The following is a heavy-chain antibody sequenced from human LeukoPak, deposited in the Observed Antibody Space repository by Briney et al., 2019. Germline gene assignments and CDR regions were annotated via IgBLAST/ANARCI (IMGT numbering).Heavy chain of an antibody. CDR2: IYPGDSDT. CDR3: ARRHATATATCFDY. V-gene: IGHV5-51*01. D-gene: IGHD6-13*01. Sequence: GASLHISCKCSGSSFTNYWIAWVRPLPGKGLEWMGIIYPGDSDTKYGPSFQGQVTLSADKSISTAYLQWSSRKASDTAMYFCARRHATATATCFDYWGQGTLVTVSS. J-gene: IGHJ4*02. CDR1: GSSFTNYW.